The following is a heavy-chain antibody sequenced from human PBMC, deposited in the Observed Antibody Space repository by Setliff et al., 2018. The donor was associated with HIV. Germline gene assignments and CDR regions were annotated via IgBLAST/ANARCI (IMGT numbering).Heavy chain of an antibody. Sequence: SETLSLTCAVSGYSLSSDYYWGWIRQPPGKGLEWIASIYHSGSTYYNPSLKSRVIISVDTSQNQFSLKLSSVTAADTAIYYCARLGYSGSLVGAFDIWGQGTMVTVSS. J-gene: IGHJ3*02. CDR3: ARLGYSGSLVGAFDI. D-gene: IGHD1-26*01. CDR1: GYSLSSDYY. V-gene: IGHV4-38-2*01. CDR2: IYHSGST.